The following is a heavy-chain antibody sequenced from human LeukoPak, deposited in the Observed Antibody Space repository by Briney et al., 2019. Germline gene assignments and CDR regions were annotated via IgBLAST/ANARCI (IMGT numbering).Heavy chain of an antibody. Sequence: GESLRLSCTASGFTFGTYSMNWVRQAPGKGLEWVSSISSGGSYIHSSDSVKGRFTISRDNAKHSLYLQMNSLRAEDTAVYYCAGRGCSDGLCHFDYWGQGTLVTVSS. V-gene: IGHV3-21*01. CDR2: ISSGGSYI. D-gene: IGHD2-15*01. CDR1: GFTFGTYS. CDR3: AGRGCSDGLCHFDY. J-gene: IGHJ4*02.